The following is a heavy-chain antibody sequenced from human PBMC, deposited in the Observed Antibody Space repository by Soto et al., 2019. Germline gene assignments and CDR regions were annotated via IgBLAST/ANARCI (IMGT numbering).Heavy chain of an antibody. D-gene: IGHD5-12*01. CDR1: GFTVSSNY. CDR3: ARGFKRLDY. Sequence: EVQLVESGGGLIQPGGSLRLSCAAAGFTVSSNYMTWVRQAPGKGLEWVSVIYSGGTTYYVDSVKGRFTISRDNSKNTLYLQMISLRVDDTAVHYCARGFKRLDYWGQGTLVTVSS. V-gene: IGHV3-53*01. J-gene: IGHJ4*02. CDR2: IYSGGTT.